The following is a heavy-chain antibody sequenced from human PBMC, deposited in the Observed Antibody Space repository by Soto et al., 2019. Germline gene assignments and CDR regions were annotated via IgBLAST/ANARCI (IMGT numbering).Heavy chain of an antibody. Sequence: SATXSLTCTVSGFSIGIYYCNWVRQPPGKGLGLIGSIYYSGSTNYNPSLKSRVTISVDTSKNQFSLKVTSVTAAETAVYYCARVGIVVVTDIKWASINYYGMDVWGQGTTVTVSS. J-gene: IGHJ6*02. D-gene: IGHD2-21*02. CDR1: GFSIGIYY. CDR3: ARVGIVVVTDIKWASINYYGMDV. CDR2: IYYSGST. V-gene: IGHV4-59*01.